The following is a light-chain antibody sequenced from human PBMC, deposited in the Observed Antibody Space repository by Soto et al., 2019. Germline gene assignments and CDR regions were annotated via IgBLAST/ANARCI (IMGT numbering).Light chain of an antibody. J-gene: IGKJ5*01. Sequence: IVLTQSPGTLSLSPGERATLSCRASQSVRSNYLAWYQQKPGQAPRLLISIGSNRATGIPDRFSGSVSGTDFTLTISRLEPEDFAVYYCHQYGTSPITFGQGTRLEIK. CDR3: HQYGTSPIT. CDR1: QSVRSNY. CDR2: IGS. V-gene: IGKV3-20*01.